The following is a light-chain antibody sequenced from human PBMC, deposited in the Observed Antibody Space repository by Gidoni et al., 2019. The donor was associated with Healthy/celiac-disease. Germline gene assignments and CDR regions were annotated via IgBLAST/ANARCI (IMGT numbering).Light chain of an antibody. CDR2: DTT. CDR1: QSVSSY. V-gene: IGKV3-11*01. CDR3: QQRSNWRQT. J-gene: IGKJ1*01. Sequence: EIVLTKSPATLALSPGEGATLSCRASQSVSSYLAWYQQKPGQAPRLLIYDTTNRATGIPARFSGSGSGTDFTLTISSLEPEDFAVYYCQQRSNWRQTFXQXTKVEIK.